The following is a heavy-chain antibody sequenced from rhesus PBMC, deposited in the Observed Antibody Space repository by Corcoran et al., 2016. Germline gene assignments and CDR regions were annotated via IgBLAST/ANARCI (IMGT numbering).Heavy chain of an antibody. V-gene: IGHV4-106*01. CDR1: GGSISDDYY. CDR2: IYGSGGGT. Sequence: QVQLQESGPGLVKPSETLSLTCAVSGGSISDDYYWSWIRQPPGKGLEWIGYIYGSGGGTNYNPSLKNRVPISIDTSKNQFSLRLSSVTAADTAVYYCAREYSNYVGDLNGFDVWGPGVLVTVSS. D-gene: IGHD4-23*01. J-gene: IGHJ5-1*01. CDR3: AREYSNYVGDLNGFDV.